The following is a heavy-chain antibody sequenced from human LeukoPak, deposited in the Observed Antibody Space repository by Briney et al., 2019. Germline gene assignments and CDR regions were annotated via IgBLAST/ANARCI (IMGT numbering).Heavy chain of an antibody. CDR1: GGSITGSY. CDR2: IYYTGNT. V-gene: IGHV4-59*08. Sequence: SETLSLTCTVSGGSITGSYWSWIRQPPGKGLEWIGYIYYTGNTDYNPSLRGRVTISLDTSKSHFTLNLSSVTAADTAVYYCARAKPSTGSTLDYWGQGTLVTVSS. J-gene: IGHJ4*02. CDR3: ARAKPSTGSTLDY. D-gene: IGHD3-9*01.